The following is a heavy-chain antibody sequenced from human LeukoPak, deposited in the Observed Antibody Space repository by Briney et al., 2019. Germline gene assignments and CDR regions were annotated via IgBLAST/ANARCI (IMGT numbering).Heavy chain of an antibody. CDR3: ARDRYSGYEYAFDY. D-gene: IGHD5-12*01. V-gene: IGHV1-69*05. J-gene: IGHJ4*02. Sequence: GASVKVSCKASGGTFSSYAISWVRQAPGQGLEWMGRIIPIFGTANYAQKFQGRVTITTDESTSTAYMELSSLRSEDTAVYYCARDRYSGYEYAFDYWGQGTLVTVSS. CDR1: GGTFSSYA. CDR2: IIPIFGTA.